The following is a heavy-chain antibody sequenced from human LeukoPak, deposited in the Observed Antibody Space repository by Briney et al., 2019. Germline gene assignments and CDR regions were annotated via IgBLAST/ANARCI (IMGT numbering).Heavy chain of an antibody. CDR1: GGSFSGYY. CDR2: INHSGST. V-gene: IGHV4-34*01. J-gene: IGHJ4*02. Sequence: KPSETLSLTCAAYGGSFSGYYWSWTRQPPGKGLEWIGEINHSGSTNYNPSLKSRVTISVDTSKNQFSLKLSSVTAADTAVYYCAREVSSSRTEFGYWGQGTLVTVSS. D-gene: IGHD6-6*01. CDR3: AREVSSSRTEFGY.